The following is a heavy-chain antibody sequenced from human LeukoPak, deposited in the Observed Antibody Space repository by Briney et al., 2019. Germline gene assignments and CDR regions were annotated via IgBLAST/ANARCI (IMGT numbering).Heavy chain of an antibody. V-gene: IGHV4-59*01. Sequence: PSETLSLTCTVSGGSISSYYWSWIRQPPGKGLEWIAYIYYTGSTNYNPPLKSRVTISVDTSKNQFSLKLSSVTAADTAVYYCARTTEGGYTYDYFYYYYMDVWGKGATVTISS. D-gene: IGHD5-18*01. CDR3: ARTTEGGYTYDYFYYYYMDV. CDR1: GGSISSYY. J-gene: IGHJ6*03. CDR2: IYYTGST.